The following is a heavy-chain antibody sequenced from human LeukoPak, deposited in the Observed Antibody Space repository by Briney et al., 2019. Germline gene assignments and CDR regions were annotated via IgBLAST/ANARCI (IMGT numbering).Heavy chain of an antibody. J-gene: IGHJ4*02. CDR2: IIPIFGTA. CDR3: ARDTRLTILSASNYFDY. CDR1: GGTFSSYA. Sequence: SVKVSCKASGGTFSSYAISWVRQAPGQGLEWMGGIIPIFGTANYAQKFQGRVTITADESTSTAYMELSSLRSEDTAVYYCARDTRLTILSASNYFDYWGQGTLVTVSS. V-gene: IGHV1-69*13. D-gene: IGHD2-21*01.